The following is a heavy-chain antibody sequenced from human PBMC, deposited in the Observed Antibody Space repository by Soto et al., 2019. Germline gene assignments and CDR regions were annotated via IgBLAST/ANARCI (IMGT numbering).Heavy chain of an antibody. CDR3: ARDGIVVVPAAKHTADYFDY. D-gene: IGHD2-2*01. Sequence: QAGGSLRLSCAASGFTFSSYEMNWVRQAPGKGLEWVSYISSSGSTIYYADSVKGRFTISRDNAKNSLYLQMNSLRAEDTAVYYCARDGIVVVPAAKHTADYFDYWGQGTLVTVSS. CDR2: ISSSGSTI. CDR1: GFTFSSYE. V-gene: IGHV3-48*03. J-gene: IGHJ4*02.